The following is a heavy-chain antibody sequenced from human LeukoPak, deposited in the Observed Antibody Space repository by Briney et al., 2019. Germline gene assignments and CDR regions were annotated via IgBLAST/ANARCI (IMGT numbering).Heavy chain of an antibody. V-gene: IGHV4-59*01. CDR1: GGSISSYY. J-gene: IGHJ6*02. Sequence: SETLSLTCTVSGGSISSYYGSWIRQPPGKGLEWIGYIYYSGSTNYNPSLKSRVTISVDTSKNQFSLKLSSVTAADTAVYYCARDQAAAGYYYYGMDVWGQGTTVTVSS. D-gene: IGHD6-13*01. CDR3: ARDQAAAGYYYYGMDV. CDR2: IYYSGST.